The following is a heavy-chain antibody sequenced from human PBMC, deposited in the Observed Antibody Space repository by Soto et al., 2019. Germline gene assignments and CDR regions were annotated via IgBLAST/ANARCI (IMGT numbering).Heavy chain of an antibody. V-gene: IGHV1-69*12. CDR1: GGTFSSYA. Sequence: QVQLVQSGAEVKKPGSSVKVSCKASGGTFSSYAISWVRQAPGQGLEWMGGIIPIFGTANYAQKFQGRVTITADESTRTAYMELGSRRSEDTAVYYCARDDPTAAGTGTYYDYYGMDVWGQGTTVTVSS. CDR2: IIPIFGTA. D-gene: IGHD6-13*01. J-gene: IGHJ6*02. CDR3: ARDDPTAAGTGTYYDYYGMDV.